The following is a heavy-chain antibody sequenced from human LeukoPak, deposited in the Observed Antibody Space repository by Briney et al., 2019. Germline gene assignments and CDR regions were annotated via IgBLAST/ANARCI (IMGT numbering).Heavy chain of an antibody. CDR3: AREMREGIVGATFDY. J-gene: IGHJ4*02. V-gene: IGHV3-74*01. CDR2: INSDGSST. Sequence: AGGSLRLSCAASGFTFNNYWMHWVRQAPGKGLVWVSRINSDGSSTSYADSVKGRFTISRDNAKNTLYLQMNSLRAEDTAVYYCAREMREGIVGATFDYWGQGTLVTVSS. CDR1: GFTFNNYW. D-gene: IGHD1-26*01.